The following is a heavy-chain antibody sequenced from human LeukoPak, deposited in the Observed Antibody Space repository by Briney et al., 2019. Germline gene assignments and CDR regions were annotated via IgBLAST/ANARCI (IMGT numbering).Heavy chain of an antibody. Sequence: SGTLSLTCAVSGGAISSSNWWSWVRQPPGKGLEWIGEIYHSGSTNYNPSLKSRVTISVDKSKNQFSLKLSSVTAADTAVYYCARVTPFITIVRGVTPDYFDYWGQGTLVTVSS. CDR2: IYHSGST. D-gene: IGHD3-10*01. J-gene: IGHJ4*02. CDR1: GGAISSSNW. CDR3: ARVTPFITIVRGVTPDYFDY. V-gene: IGHV4-4*02.